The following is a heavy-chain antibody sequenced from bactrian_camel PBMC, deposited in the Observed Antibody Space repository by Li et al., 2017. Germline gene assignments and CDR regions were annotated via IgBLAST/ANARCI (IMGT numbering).Heavy chain of an antibody. J-gene: IGHJ4*01. CDR1: GYTYSTYC. CDR2: IDKPGAA. CDR3: AARTAWWPALNPDIMNY. Sequence: VQLVESGGGSVQAGGSLKLSCAASGYTYSTYCLGWFRQAPGKEREGVAAIDKPGAATYAGSLAGRFSISKDFAKNLLFLQMVNLKPEDTAMYYCAARTAWWPALNPDIMNYWGQGTQVTVS. D-gene: IGHD7*01. V-gene: IGHV3S26*01.